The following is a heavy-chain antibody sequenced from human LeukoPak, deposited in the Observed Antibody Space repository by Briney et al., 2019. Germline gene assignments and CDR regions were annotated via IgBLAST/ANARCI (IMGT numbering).Heavy chain of an antibody. D-gene: IGHD3-3*01. J-gene: IGHJ6*02. CDR1: GGSISSYY. CDR2: IYTSGSS. V-gene: IGHV4-4*07. Sequence: SETLSLTCTVSGGSISSYYWSWIRQPAGKGLEWIGRIYTSGSSNYNPSLKSRVTMSVDTSKNQFSLKLSSVTAADTAVYYCARGGDNYDFWSGYMYGMDVWGQGTTVTVSS. CDR3: ARGGDNYDFWSGYMYGMDV.